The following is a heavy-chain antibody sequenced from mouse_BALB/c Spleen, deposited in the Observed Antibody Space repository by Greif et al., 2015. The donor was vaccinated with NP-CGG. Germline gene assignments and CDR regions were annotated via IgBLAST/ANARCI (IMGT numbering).Heavy chain of an antibody. CDR2: INPSTGYT. J-gene: IGHJ2*01. CDR3: ARSDYGSSFDY. CDR1: GYTFTSYW. Sequence: VQLQQSGAELAKPGASVKMSCKASGYTFTSYWMHWVKQRPGQGLEWIGYINPSTGYTEYNQKFKDKATSTADKSSSTAYMQLSSLTSEDSAVYYCARSDYGSSFDYWGQGTTLTVSS. V-gene: IGHV1-7*01. D-gene: IGHD1-1*01.